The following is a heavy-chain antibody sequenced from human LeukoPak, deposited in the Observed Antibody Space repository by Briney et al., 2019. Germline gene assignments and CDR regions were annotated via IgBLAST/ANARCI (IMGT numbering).Heavy chain of an antibody. V-gene: IGHV3-11*05. CDR2: ISSSSSYT. Sequence: GGSLRLSCAASGFTFSDYYMSWIRQAPGKGLEWVSYISSSSSYTNYVDSVKGRFTISRDNAKNSLYLQMNSLRAEDTAVYYCARGLSHTYYYGSGRNWFDPWGQGTLVTVSS. CDR3: ARGLSHTYYYGSGRNWFDP. CDR1: GFTFSDYY. J-gene: IGHJ5*02. D-gene: IGHD3-10*01.